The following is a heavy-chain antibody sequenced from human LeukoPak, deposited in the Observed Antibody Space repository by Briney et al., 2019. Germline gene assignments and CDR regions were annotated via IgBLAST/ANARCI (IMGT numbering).Heavy chain of an antibody. Sequence: GGSLRLSCAASGLTFSSYAMSWVRQAPGKGLEWVSAISGDGSGTYYTDSVKGRFTISRHNSKNTLFLQMISLRVEDTAVYYCAKGGISSVYHAFDIWGQGTMVTVSS. CDR3: AKGGISSVYHAFDI. J-gene: IGHJ3*02. V-gene: IGHV3-23*01. CDR1: GLTFSSYA. CDR2: ISGDGSGT. D-gene: IGHD1-14*01.